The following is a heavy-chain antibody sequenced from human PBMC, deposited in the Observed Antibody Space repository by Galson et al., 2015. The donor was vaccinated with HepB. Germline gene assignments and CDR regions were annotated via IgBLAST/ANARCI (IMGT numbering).Heavy chain of an antibody. V-gene: IGHV1-2*02. Sequence: SVKVSCKASGFTFTGYYVHWVRQAPGQGLEWMGWINPNSGGTNYAQKFQGRVTMTRDTSISTAYMELSRLRSDDTAVYYCARDERYNWNYGTFDYWGQGTLVTVSS. D-gene: IGHD1-7*01. J-gene: IGHJ4*02. CDR2: INPNSGGT. CDR1: GFTFTGYY. CDR3: ARDERYNWNYGTFDY.